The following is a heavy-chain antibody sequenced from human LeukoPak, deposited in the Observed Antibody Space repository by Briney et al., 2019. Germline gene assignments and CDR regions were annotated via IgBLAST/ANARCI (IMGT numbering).Heavy chain of an antibody. CDR3: ARAQLYDFWSGYFL. V-gene: IGHV1-2*02. Sequence: ASVKVSCKASGYTFTGYYMHWVRQAPGQGLEWMGWINPNSGGTNYAQKFQGRVTMTRDTPISTAYMELSRLRSDDTAVYYCARAQLYDFWSGYFLWGQGTLVTVSS. D-gene: IGHD3-3*01. J-gene: IGHJ4*02. CDR2: INPNSGGT. CDR1: GYTFTGYY.